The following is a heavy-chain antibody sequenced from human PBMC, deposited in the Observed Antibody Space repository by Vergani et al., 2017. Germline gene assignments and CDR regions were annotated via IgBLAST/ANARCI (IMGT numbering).Heavy chain of an antibody. V-gene: IGHV4-31*03. J-gene: IGHJ6*02. D-gene: IGHD3-10*01. CDR2: IYYSGST. CDR1: GGSISSGGYY. CDR3: ARAAPGVYYYGMDV. Sequence: QVQLQQWGAGLLKPSETLSLTCTVSGGSISSGGYYWSWIRQHPGKGLEWIGYIYYSGSTYYNPSLKSRVTISVDTSKNQFSLKLSSVTAADTAVYYCARAAPGVYYYGMDVWGQGTTVTVSS.